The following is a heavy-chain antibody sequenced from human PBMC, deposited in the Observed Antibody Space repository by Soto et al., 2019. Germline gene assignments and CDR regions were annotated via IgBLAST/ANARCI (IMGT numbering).Heavy chain of an antibody. CDR3: AILMYYSHSGASSPSSFDM. D-gene: IGHD3-10*01. CDR1: GYTFTDYF. CDR2: INPYSGGA. J-gene: IGHJ4*01. V-gene: IGHV1-2*02. Sequence: ASVKVSCKASGYTFTDYFIHWVRQAPGQGLEWIGWINPYSGGADLSQKFQGRGTMTRDTSISTAYMEVSRLRSDDTAGFSLAILMYYSHSGASSPSSFDMWGQGTLVTVPS.